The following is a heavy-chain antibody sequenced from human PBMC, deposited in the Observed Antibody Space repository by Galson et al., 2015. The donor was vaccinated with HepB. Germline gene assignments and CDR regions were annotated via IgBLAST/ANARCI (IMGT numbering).Heavy chain of an antibody. D-gene: IGHD1-26*01. V-gene: IGHV3-33*08. Sequence: SLRLSCAASGFTFSTYGMHWVRQAPGKGLEWVAIIWYDGNNKYYADSVKGRFTIPRDNSKNTLYLQMNSLRAEDTAVYYCVRDQDKGATYFAYWGQGTLVTVSS. CDR3: VRDQDKGATYFAY. CDR1: GFTFSTYG. J-gene: IGHJ4*02. CDR2: IWYDGNNK.